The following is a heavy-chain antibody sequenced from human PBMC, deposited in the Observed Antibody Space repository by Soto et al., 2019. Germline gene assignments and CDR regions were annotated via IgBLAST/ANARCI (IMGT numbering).Heavy chain of an antibody. D-gene: IGHD2-2*01. CDR3: ARVNCSSTSCATLHYYYGMDV. V-gene: IGHV1-18*01. CDR2: ISAYNGNT. Sequence: GASVKVSCKASGYTFTSYGISWVRPAPGRGLEWMGWISAYNGNTNYAQKLQGRVTMTTDTSTSTAYMELRSLRSDDTAVYYCARVNCSSTSCATLHYYYGMDVWGQGTTVTVS. CDR1: GYTFTSYG. J-gene: IGHJ6*02.